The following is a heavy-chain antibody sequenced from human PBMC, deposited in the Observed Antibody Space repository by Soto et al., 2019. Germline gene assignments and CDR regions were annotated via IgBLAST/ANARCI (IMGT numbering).Heavy chain of an antibody. Sequence: ASVKVSCKASGYTFTSYGISWVRQAPGQGLEWLGWISAYNGNTNYAQKLQGRVTMTTDTSTSTAYMELRGLRSDDTAVYYWARHARVHFGGVTHFDYWGEGTLVTVSS. CDR1: GYTFTSYG. D-gene: IGHD3-3*01. V-gene: IGHV1-18*04. CDR2: ISAYNGNT. J-gene: IGHJ4*02. CDR3: ARHARVHFGGVTHFDY.